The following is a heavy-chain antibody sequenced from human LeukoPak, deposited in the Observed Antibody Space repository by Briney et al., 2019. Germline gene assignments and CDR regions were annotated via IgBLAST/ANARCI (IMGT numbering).Heavy chain of an antibody. CDR2: ISGNNDYT. D-gene: IGHD3-9*01. CDR1: GYSSNTYG. J-gene: IGHJ6*03. Sequence: ASVKVSCKASGYSSNTYGFTWVRQAPGQGLQWIGWISGNNDYTQYAYNLQGRVTMTTDTSTSTGYMELRSLRPDDTAVYYCANVAKGRYFFYYMDVWGTGTTVTVSS. V-gene: IGHV1-18*01. CDR3: ANVAKGRYFFYYMDV.